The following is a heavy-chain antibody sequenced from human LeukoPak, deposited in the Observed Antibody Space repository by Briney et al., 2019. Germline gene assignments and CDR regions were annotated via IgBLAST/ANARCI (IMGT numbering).Heavy chain of an antibody. CDR1: GYTFTGQY. CDR3: ARVYDIFGSGSHSDF. Sequence: GASVKVSCKASGYTFTGQYLHWVRQAPGQGLEWMGWINPNSDDRNYAQKFQGRVTMTRGTSISRAYMELSRLRSDDTAVYYCARVYDIFGSGSHSDFWGQGTLVTVSS. J-gene: IGHJ4*02. CDR2: INPNSDDR. D-gene: IGHD3-10*01. V-gene: IGHV1-2*02.